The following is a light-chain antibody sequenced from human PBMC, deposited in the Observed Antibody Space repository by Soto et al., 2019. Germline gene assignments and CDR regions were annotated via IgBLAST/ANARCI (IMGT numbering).Light chain of an antibody. Sequence: QSVLTQPASVSGSPGQSITISCTGTSSDVGGYNYVSWYQQHPGKAPKLMIYDVSNRPSGVSNRFSGSKSGNTASLTISGLQAEDEAGYYCSSYTSSSTLFGGGTKVTVL. CDR1: SSDVGGYNY. J-gene: IGLJ2*01. CDR2: DVS. V-gene: IGLV2-14*01. CDR3: SSYTSSSTL.